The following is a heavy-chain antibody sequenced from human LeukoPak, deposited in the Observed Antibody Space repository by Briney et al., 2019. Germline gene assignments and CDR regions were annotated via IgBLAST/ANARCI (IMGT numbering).Heavy chain of an antibody. D-gene: IGHD5-18*01. Sequence: GGSLRLSCTTSGFGSKNYAMSWVRLAPGKGLEWVSIISATGVNTYYADSVKGRFTISRDNSKNTLYLQVNSLRAEDTAVYYCARQPAGYSYGAGAFDIWGQGTMVTVSS. CDR1: GFGSKNYA. CDR3: ARQPAGYSYGAGAFDI. V-gene: IGHV3-23*01. J-gene: IGHJ3*02. CDR2: ISATGVNT.